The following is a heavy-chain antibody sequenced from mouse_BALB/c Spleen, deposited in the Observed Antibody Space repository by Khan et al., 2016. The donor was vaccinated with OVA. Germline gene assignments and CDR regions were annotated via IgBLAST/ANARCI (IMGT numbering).Heavy chain of an antibody. CDR3: ARPACYSGTLDY. CDR1: GYSFTNYG. Sequence: QVQLKQSGPELKKPGETVKISCKASGYSFTNYGMNWVKQSPGKALKWMGWINTYTGEPTYADDFKGRFAFSLETSASTAYLQINNLKNEDTATYFCARPACYSGTLDYWGQGTSVTVSA. V-gene: IGHV9-3-1*01. CDR2: INTYTGEP. D-gene: IGHD1-1*01. J-gene: IGHJ4*01.